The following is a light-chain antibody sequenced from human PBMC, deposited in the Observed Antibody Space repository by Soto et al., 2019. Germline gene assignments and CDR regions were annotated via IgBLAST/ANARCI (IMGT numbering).Light chain of an antibody. CDR3: QQYGRSPT. CDR1: QSVSRTY. V-gene: IGKV3-20*01. Sequence: EIVLTQSPGTLSLSPRERPTLSCRASQSVSRTYLAWYQQKPVQAPRLLIYATSSRATGIPDRFSGSGSGTDFTLTISRLEPEDFAVYYCQQYGRSPTFGQGTRLEIK. CDR2: ATS. J-gene: IGKJ5*01.